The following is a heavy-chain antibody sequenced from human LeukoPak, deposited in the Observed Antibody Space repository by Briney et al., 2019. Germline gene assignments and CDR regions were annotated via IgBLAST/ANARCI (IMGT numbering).Heavy chain of an antibody. CDR2: IPSFGTTK. J-gene: IGHJ4*02. CDR3: AKDHPVLHY. V-gene: IGHV3-30*02. CDR1: GFTFSSYG. Sequence: GGSLRLSYVASGFTFSSYGMLWVRQATGKGLESVAFIPSFGTTKYVVSVTGRFTISRDISKNTLYLQMNSLRVEDTAVYYCAKDHPVLHYGGQGPLVTVSS.